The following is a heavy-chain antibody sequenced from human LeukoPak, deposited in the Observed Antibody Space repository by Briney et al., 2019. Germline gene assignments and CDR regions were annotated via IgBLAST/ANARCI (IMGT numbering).Heavy chain of an antibody. CDR1: GFTFGKYW. J-gene: IGHJ4*02. CDR2: IKLDGSEK. D-gene: IGHD3-3*01. CDR3: ARDQYDTWSRRGNFDS. V-gene: IGHV3-7*03. Sequence: GGSLRLSCVASGFTFGKYWMSWVRQAPGKGLEWVANIKLDGSEKNYVDSVKGRFTTSRDNTKNSLYLQMNSLRAEDTAVFYCARDQYDTWSRRGNFDSWGQGTLVIVSS.